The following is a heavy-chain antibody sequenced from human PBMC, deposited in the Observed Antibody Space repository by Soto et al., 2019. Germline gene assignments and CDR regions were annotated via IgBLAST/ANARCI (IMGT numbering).Heavy chain of an antibody. Sequence: RLSCTASGFSFRNYAMTWVRQSPGKGLEWVSTISDVGGATYSADSVKGRFTISRDDSKNTLFLQMDKLRAEDTAVYFCVKGSRTIPNVSGLVYGRSWGQGTSATAPQ. J-gene: IGHJ5*02. D-gene: IGHD6-19*01. V-gene: IGHV3-23*01. CDR1: GFSFRNYA. CDR3: VKGSRTIPNVSGLVYGRS. CDR2: ISDVGGAT.